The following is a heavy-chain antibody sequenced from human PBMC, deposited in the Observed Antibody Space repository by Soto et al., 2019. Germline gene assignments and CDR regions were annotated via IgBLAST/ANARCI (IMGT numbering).Heavy chain of an antibody. CDR1: GGSISSSY. D-gene: IGHD1-7*01. V-gene: IGHV4-59*08. J-gene: IGHJ3*02. Sequence: QVHLQESGPGLVKPSETLSLTCTVSGGSISSSYWSWIRQPPGKGLEWIGYIYFTGSTSYNPSLKSRVTISIDTSKNQVSLNLSSVTAADTAVYYCARRVRDELSGTTEAFDIWGQGTMVTVSS. CDR3: ARRVRDELSGTTEAFDI. CDR2: IYFTGST.